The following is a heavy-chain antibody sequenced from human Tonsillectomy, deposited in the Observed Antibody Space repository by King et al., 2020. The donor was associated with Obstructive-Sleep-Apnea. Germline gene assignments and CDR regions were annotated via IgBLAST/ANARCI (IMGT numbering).Heavy chain of an antibody. V-gene: IGHV3-23*04. D-gene: IGHD3-9*01. CDR2: ISGSGVSR. J-gene: IGHJ4*02. CDR1: GFTFRSYA. CDR3: AKDSMDYDTLTGPVDY. Sequence: VQLVESGGGLVQPGGSLRLSCGGSGFTFRSYAMSWVRQAPGKGLEWVSAISGSGVSRYYPDSVKGRLTITRDHSQHTVYLQMNSLRDQDTAVYYCAKDSMDYDTLTGPVDYWGQGTLVTVSS.